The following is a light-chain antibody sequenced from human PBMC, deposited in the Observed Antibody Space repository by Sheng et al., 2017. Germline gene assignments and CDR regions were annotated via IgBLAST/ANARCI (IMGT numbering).Light chain of an antibody. CDR2: GVS. CDR3: QQYGGSPPYT. Sequence: ETVLTQSPGTLSLSPGERATLSCRASQSVSSSYLAWYQQKPGQTPRLLIYGVSSRATGIPDRFSGSGSGTDFTLTISRLEPEDFAVYYCQQYGGSPPYTFGQRTKLEI. J-gene: IGKJ2*01. CDR1: QSVSSSY. V-gene: IGKV3-20*01.